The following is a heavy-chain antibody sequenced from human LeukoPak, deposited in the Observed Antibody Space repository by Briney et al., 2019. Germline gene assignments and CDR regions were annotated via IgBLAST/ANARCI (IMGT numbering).Heavy chain of an antibody. Sequence: GGSLRLSCAASGFTFSSYAVSWVRQAPGKGLEWVSAISGSGGSTYYADSVKGRFTISRDNSKNTLYLQMNSLRAEDTAVYYCAKGDCSSTSCYRGLRFLEWLSPAYFDYWDQGTLVTVSS. D-gene: IGHD2-2*02. J-gene: IGHJ4*02. CDR3: AKGDCSSTSCYRGLRFLEWLSPAYFDY. CDR2: ISGSGGST. V-gene: IGHV3-23*01. CDR1: GFTFSSYA.